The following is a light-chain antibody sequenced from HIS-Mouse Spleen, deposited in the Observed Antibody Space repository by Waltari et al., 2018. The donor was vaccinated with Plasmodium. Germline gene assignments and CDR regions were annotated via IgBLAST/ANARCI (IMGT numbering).Light chain of an antibody. CDR3: CSYAGSSTYV. Sequence: QSALTQPASVSGSPGQSITISCTETSRDVGSYNLVPWYQQHPGKAPKLMIYEGSKRPSGVSNRFSGSKSGNTASLTISGLQAEDEADYYCCSYAGSSTYVFGTGTKVTVL. J-gene: IGLJ1*01. V-gene: IGLV2-23*01. CDR1: SRDVGSYNL. CDR2: EGS.